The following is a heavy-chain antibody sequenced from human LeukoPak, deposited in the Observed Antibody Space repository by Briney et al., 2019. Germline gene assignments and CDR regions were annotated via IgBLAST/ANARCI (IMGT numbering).Heavy chain of an antibody. CDR2: IKQDGSEK. CDR3: ARDLKIVGSLFAY. CDR1: GFTFRSYW. V-gene: IGHV3-7*01. D-gene: IGHD3-22*01. Sequence: GGSLRLSCAASGFTFRSYWLSWVRQAPGKGREGVANIKQDGSEKYYVDSVKGRFTISRDNAKNSLYLQMNSLRAEDTAVYYCARDLKIVGSLFAYWGQGTLVTVSS. J-gene: IGHJ4*02.